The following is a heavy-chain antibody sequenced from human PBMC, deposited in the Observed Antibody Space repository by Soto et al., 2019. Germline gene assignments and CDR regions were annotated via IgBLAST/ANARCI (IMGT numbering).Heavy chain of an antibody. CDR2: ISSNGGST. D-gene: IGHD2-15*01. J-gene: IGHJ6*02. Sequence: PGGSLRLSCSASGFTFSSYAMHWVRQAPGKGLEYVSAISSNGGSTYYADSVKDRFTISRDNSKNTLYLQMSSLRAEDTAVYYCVKVGVRCSGGSCYSGLYTMDVWGQGTTVTSP. V-gene: IGHV3-64D*06. CDR1: GFTFSSYA. CDR3: VKVGVRCSGGSCYSGLYTMDV.